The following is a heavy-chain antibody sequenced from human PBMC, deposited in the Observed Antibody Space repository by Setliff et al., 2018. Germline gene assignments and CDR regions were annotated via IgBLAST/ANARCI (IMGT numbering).Heavy chain of an antibody. D-gene: IGHD3-3*01. CDR1: GGSISSGSYY. V-gene: IGHV4-61*09. CDR3: ARAAVNYDFWSGYYGAITNHFDY. Sequence: PSETLSLTCTVSGGSISSGSYYWSWIRQPAGKGLEWIGHIYTSGSTNYNPSLKSRVTISVDTSKNQFSLKLSSVIAADTAVYYCARAAVNYDFWSGYYGAITNHFDYWGQGTLVTVSS. J-gene: IGHJ4*02. CDR2: IYTSGST.